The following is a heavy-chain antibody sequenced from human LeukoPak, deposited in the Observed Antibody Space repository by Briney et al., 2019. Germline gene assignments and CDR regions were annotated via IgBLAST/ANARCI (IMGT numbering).Heavy chain of an antibody. Sequence: PGGSLRLSXAASGFTLSSYSMNWVRQAPGKGLEWVSSISSSSSYIYYADSVKGRFTISRDNAKNSLYLQMNSLRAEDTAVYYCARDRIVGATSAFDIWGQGTMVTVSS. CDR3: ARDRIVGATSAFDI. V-gene: IGHV3-21*01. J-gene: IGHJ3*02. D-gene: IGHD1-26*01. CDR2: ISSSSSYI. CDR1: GFTLSSYS.